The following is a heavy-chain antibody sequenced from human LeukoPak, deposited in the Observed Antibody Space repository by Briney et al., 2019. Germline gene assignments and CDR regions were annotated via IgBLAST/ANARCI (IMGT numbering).Heavy chain of an antibody. J-gene: IGHJ3*02. Sequence: PGGSLRLSCAASGFTFDLYSMNWVRQAPGKGLEWLSYISGSSTTIDYADSVKGRFTISRDNAKNSLYLQMNSLRAEDTATYYCARGVGAFEIWGRGTMVTVSS. V-gene: IGHV3-48*01. CDR1: GFTFDLYS. CDR2: ISGSSTTI. CDR3: ARGVGAFEI.